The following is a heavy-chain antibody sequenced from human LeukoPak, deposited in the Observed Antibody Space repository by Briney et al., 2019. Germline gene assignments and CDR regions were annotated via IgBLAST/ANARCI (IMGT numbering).Heavy chain of an antibody. CDR2: ISGSGGST. CDR1: GFTFSSYA. V-gene: IGHV3-23*01. D-gene: IGHD6-13*01. CDR3: AKVVSAAGIDY. Sequence: GGSLRLSCVDSGFTFSSYAMSWVRQAPGKGLEWVSAISGSGGSTYYADSVKGRFTISRDNSKNTLYLQMNSLRADDTAVYYCAKVVSAAGIDYWGQGTLVTVSS. J-gene: IGHJ4*02.